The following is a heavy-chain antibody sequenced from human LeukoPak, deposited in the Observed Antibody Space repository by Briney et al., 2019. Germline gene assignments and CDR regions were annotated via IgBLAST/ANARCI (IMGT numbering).Heavy chain of an antibody. V-gene: IGHV5-51*01. CDR2: IHPGDSDT. J-gene: IGHJ3*02. CDR1: GYTFTAYW. Sequence: GESLKISCQGSGYTFTAYWIGWVRRMPGKGLEWVGIIHPGDSDTRYSPSFQGQVTISADKSITTAYLQWSSLKASGTAMYYCGRHQHSGSYGAFDIWGQGTMVTVSS. D-gene: IGHD1-26*01. CDR3: GRHQHSGSYGAFDI.